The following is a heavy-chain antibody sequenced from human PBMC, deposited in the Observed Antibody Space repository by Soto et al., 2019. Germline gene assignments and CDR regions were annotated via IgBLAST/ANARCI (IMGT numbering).Heavy chain of an antibody. J-gene: IGHJ5*02. CDR3: AREAPPYFFDSSCYSGLRWFDP. V-gene: IGHV4-61*01. CDR1: GGSVSSGSYY. CDR2: IFYSGST. D-gene: IGHD3-22*01. Sequence: PSETLSLTCTVSGGSVSSGSYYWSWIRQPPGKGLEWIGYIFYSGSTNYNPSLKSRVTISVDTSKNQFSLKLSSVTAADTAVYYCAREAPPYFFDSSCYSGLRWFDPWGQGTLVTVSS.